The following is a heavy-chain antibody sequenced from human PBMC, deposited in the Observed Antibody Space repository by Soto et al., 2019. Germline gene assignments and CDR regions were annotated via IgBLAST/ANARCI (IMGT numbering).Heavy chain of an antibody. CDR3: ATDGIPHMITFGGVIVTAFDI. CDR1: GYTLTELS. Sequence: EASVKVSCKVSGYTLTELSMHWVRQAPGKGLEWMGGFDPEDGETIYAQKFQGRVTMTEDTSTDTAYMELSSLRSEDTAVYYCATDGIPHMITFGGVIVTAFDIWGQGTMVTVSS. CDR2: FDPEDGET. D-gene: IGHD3-16*02. J-gene: IGHJ3*02. V-gene: IGHV1-24*01.